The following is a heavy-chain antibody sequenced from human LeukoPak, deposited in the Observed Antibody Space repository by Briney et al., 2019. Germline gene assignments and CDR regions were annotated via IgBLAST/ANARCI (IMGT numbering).Heavy chain of an antibody. CDR3: ANWNRRATNACYFDY. Sequence: PSETLSLTCTVSGGSISSGDYYWSWIRQHPGKGLEWIGYIYYTGSTYYNPSLKSRVTISVDTSKNQFSLKLNSVTAADTAVYYCANWNRRATNACYFDYWGQGTLVTASS. CDR1: GGSISSGDYY. J-gene: IGHJ4*02. D-gene: IGHD5-12*01. V-gene: IGHV4-31*03. CDR2: IYYTGST.